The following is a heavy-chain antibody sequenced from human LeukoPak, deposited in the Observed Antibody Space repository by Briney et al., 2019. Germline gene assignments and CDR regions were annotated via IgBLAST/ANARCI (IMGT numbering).Heavy chain of an antibody. J-gene: IGHJ3*02. CDR1: GFTFSSYW. CDR2: INGDGSST. Sequence: GGSLRLSCEASGFTFSSYWMHWVRQVPGKGLVWVSRINGDGSSTTYADAVKVRFTISRDNAKNTLYLQMSSLRAEDTAVYYCARRGLVPAFDIWGQGTMVTVAS. CDR3: ARRGLVPAFDI. D-gene: IGHD2-2*01. V-gene: IGHV3-74*01.